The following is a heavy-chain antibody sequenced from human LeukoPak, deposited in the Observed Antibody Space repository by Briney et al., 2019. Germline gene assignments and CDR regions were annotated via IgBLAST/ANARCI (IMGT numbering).Heavy chain of an antibody. D-gene: IGHD4/OR15-4a*01. CDR1: GASITSDAYY. V-gene: IGHV4-39*07. Sequence: SETLSLTCSVSGASITSDAYYWAWLRQPPGKGLEWIGSVYYSGSIKYNPPLKGRVSISRDMSKNQFFLNLNSVNATDTAVYYCARRDYAAWFDPWGQGTLVTVSS. CDR3: ARRDYAAWFDP. CDR2: VYYSGSI. J-gene: IGHJ5*02.